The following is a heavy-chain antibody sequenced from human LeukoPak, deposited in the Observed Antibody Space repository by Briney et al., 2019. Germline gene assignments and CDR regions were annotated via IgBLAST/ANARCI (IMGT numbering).Heavy chain of an antibody. CDR2: MYSVGTT. D-gene: IGHD2-21*02. CDR3: AKDIVGGGDDY. CDR1: DFSVGDNY. Sequence: GGSLRLSCAASDFSVGDNYMTWVRQAPGKGLQRVSLMYSVGTTFYADSVKGRFTMSRDSSKNTLYLQMNSLRVEDTAVYYCAKDIVGGGDDYWGQGTLVIVSS. V-gene: IGHV3-66*01. J-gene: IGHJ4*02.